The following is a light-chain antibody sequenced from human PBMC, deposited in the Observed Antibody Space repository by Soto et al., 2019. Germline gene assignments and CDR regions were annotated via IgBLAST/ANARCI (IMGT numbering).Light chain of an antibody. J-gene: IGKJ2*01. V-gene: IGKV1-39*01. CDR3: QQTYNTPYT. Sequence: DIQMTQSPSSLSASVGDRISITCRASQSISSYLVWYQQKPGKAPKLLINAASRLQSGVPSRFSGRGSGTDFTLNINSLQPEDSATYYCQQTYNTPYTFGQGTKLEIK. CDR2: AAS. CDR1: QSISSY.